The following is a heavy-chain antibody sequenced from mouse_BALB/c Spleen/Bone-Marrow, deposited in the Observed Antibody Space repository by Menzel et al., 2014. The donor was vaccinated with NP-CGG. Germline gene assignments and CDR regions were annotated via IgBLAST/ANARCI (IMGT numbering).Heavy chain of an antibody. CDR2: ISSGGSNT. V-gene: IGHV5-6*01. CDR3: ARHQRYYAMDS. J-gene: IGHJ4*01. CDR1: GFTFSSYG. Sequence: EVKLVESGGDLVKPGGSLKLSCAASGFTFSSYGMSWGRQTPDKRLEWVATISSGGSNTYYPDSVKGRFTISRDNAKNTLYLQMSSLKSEDTAMYYCARHQRYYAMDSWGESTSVAVSS.